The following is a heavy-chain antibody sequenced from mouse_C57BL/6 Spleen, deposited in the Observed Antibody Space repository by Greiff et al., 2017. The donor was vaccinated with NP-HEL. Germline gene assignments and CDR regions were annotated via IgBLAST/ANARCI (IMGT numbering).Heavy chain of an antibody. J-gene: IGHJ4*01. Sequence: VQLQQSGAELVRPGTSVKVSCKASGYAFTNYLIEWVKQRPGQGLEWIGVINPGSGGTNYNEKFKGKATLTADKSFSTAYMQLSSLTSEDSAVYFCARWRGSDYYAMDYWGQGTSVTVSS. CDR1: GYAFTNYL. CDR2: INPGSGGT. CDR3: ARWRGSDYYAMDY. V-gene: IGHV1-54*01.